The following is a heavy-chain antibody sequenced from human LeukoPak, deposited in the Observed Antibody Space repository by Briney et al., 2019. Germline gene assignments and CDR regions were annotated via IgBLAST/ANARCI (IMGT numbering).Heavy chain of an antibody. CDR1: GFTFSSCS. D-gene: IGHD6-13*01. J-gene: IGHJ6*03. CDR2: INWDGGNT. Sequence: GGSLRLSCAASGFTFSSCSMHWVRQAPGKGLEWVSLINWDGGNTYYADSVKGRFTISRDNSKNSLYLQMNSLRAEDTALYYCAKDALVHYYYYYYMDVWGKGTTVTVSS. CDR3: AKDALVHYYYYYYMDV. V-gene: IGHV3-43D*03.